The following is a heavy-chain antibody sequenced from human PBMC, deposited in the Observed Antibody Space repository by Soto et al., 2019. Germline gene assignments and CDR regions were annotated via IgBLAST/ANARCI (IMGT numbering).Heavy chain of an antibody. V-gene: IGHV2-5*02. CDR2: IYWDDDK. J-gene: IGHJ4*02. D-gene: IGHD1-1*01. CDR3: AHRVGLQGNWNGGYFDF. CDR1: GFSLSTSGVG. Sequence: QITLQESGPTRVRPTQTLTLTCTFSGFSLSTSGVGLGWIRQPPGRALERLALIYWDDDKRYSPSLKSRLTITKDTSKSQVVLTMTNMDPVDTATYYCAHRVGLQGNWNGGYFDFWGQGALVTVSS.